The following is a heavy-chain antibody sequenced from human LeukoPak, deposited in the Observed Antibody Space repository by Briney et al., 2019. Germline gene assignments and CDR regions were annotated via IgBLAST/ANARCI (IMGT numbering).Heavy chain of an antibody. J-gene: IGHJ4*02. CDR1: GFSFSSFA. Sequence: GGSLRLSCAASGFSFSSFALHWVRQAPGKGLEWVAATSPAGNEIYYADSVKGRFTISRDNSNSTLYLQMNSLRPEDTAVYYCARVEMPIIAVFDYWGQGTLVTVSS. V-gene: IGHV3-30*01. D-gene: IGHD5-24*01. CDR2: TSPAGNEI. CDR3: ARVEMPIIAVFDY.